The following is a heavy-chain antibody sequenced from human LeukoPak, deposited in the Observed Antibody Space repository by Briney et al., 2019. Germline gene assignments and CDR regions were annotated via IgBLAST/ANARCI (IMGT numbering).Heavy chain of an antibody. D-gene: IGHD3-10*01. Sequence: GGSLRLSCAASGFTFSAYNMNWVRRTPGKGLEWVSSITASSSYVFYADSVRGRFTISRDNSKNMVYLQMSNLRVEDTAVYYCAKDRGYLATTPDYWGQGTLVTVSS. CDR3: AKDRGYLATTPDY. CDR1: GFTFSAYN. J-gene: IGHJ4*02. CDR2: ITASSSYV. V-gene: IGHV3-21*04.